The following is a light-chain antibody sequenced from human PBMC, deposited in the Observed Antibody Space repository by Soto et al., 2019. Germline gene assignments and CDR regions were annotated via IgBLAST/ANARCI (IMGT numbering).Light chain of an antibody. CDR3: QQYYNWPRT. CDR2: GAS. CDR1: QSVSPN. J-gene: IGKJ1*01. V-gene: IGKV3-15*01. Sequence: EQGMKESDADLCVSGGDRALLSCRARQSVSPNLAWYQQKPGQTPRLLIYGASTRATGIPSRFSVSGSGTEFTLTISSLQPEDFAVQYCQQYYNWPRTFGQVTRVEI.